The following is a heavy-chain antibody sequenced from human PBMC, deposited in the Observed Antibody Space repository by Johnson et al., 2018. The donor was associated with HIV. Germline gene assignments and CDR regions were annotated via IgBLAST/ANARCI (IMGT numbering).Heavy chain of an antibody. D-gene: IGHD6-13*01. CDR1: GFTFSSYD. V-gene: IGHV3-30*03. CDR2: ISYDGSNK. Sequence: QVQLVESGGGVVQPGGSLRLSCAASGFTFSSYDMHWVRQATGKGLEWVAVISYDGSNKYYADSVKGRFTISRDNSKNTLYLQMNSLRAEDKAGYYCARGARQGGSWYGRDAIEIWGQGTMVTVSS. CDR3: ARGARQGGSWYGRDAIEI. J-gene: IGHJ3*02.